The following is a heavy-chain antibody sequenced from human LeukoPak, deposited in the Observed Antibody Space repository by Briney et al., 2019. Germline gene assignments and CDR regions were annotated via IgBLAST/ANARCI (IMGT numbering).Heavy chain of an antibody. V-gene: IGHV1-8*01. J-gene: IGHJ6*04. CDR2: MNPNSGNT. CDR1: GYTFTRYD. Sequence: ASVKVSCKASGYTFTRYDINWVRQATEQGLEWSGWMNPNSGNTGYAQTFQGRVTMARHTYISTAYMEMSSLRSEDTAVYYCARGKILSGGKGTTVTVSS. D-gene: IGHD2-15*01. CDR3: ARGKILS.